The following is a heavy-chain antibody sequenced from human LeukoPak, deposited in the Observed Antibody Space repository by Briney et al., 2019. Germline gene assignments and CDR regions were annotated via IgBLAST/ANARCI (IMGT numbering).Heavy chain of an antibody. Sequence: SETLSLTCAVYGGSFSGYYWSWIRQPPGKGLEWIREINHSGSTNYNPSLKSRVTISVDTSKNQFSLKLSSVTAADTAVYYCARGSQNYDYVWGSYRRRQSYFDYWGQGTLVTVSS. D-gene: IGHD3-16*02. V-gene: IGHV4-34*01. J-gene: IGHJ4*02. CDR2: INHSGST. CDR3: ARGSQNYDYVWGSYRRRQSYFDY. CDR1: GGSFSGYY.